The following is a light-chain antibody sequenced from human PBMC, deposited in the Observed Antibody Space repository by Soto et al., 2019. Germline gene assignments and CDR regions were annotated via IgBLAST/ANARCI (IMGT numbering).Light chain of an antibody. V-gene: IGLV2-11*01. J-gene: IGLJ3*02. CDR2: EVF. CDR1: SSDVGRYDY. Sequence: QSALTQPRSVSGSPGQSVTISCTGSSSDVGRYDYVSWYRQDPGKAPKVIIYEVFERPSGVPDRFSGSKSGNTASLTISGLQAEDEADYYCCSHAGSHTWVFGGGTKLTV. CDR3: CSHAGSHTWV.